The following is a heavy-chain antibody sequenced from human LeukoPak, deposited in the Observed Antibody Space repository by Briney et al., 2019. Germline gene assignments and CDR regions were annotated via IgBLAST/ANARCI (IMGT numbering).Heavy chain of an antibody. Sequence: KPGGSLRLSCAASGFTFSDHYMSWIRQAPGKGLEWVSYISSSGSTIYYADSVKGRFTISRDNAKNSLYLQMNSLRAEDTAVYYCARPPDLYSNLHFDYWGQGTLVTVSS. CDR2: ISSSGSTI. D-gene: IGHD4-11*01. CDR3: ARPPDLYSNLHFDY. J-gene: IGHJ4*02. CDR1: GFTFSDHY. V-gene: IGHV3-11*01.